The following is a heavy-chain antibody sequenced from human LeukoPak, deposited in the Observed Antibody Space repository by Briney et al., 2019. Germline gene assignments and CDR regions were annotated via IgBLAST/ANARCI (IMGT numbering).Heavy chain of an antibody. D-gene: IGHD3-10*01. Sequence: GESLRLSCAASGFSFTTYWMGWVRQAPGKGLEWVANIKQDGTEKYYVDSVMGRFTISRDNAKNSLYLQMNSLRVEDTAMYYCAKLAKYFYGSETYYFFEHWGQGTPVTASS. CDR2: IKQDGTEK. CDR3: AKLAKYFYGSETYYFFEH. V-gene: IGHV3-7*01. J-gene: IGHJ4*02. CDR1: GFSFTTYW.